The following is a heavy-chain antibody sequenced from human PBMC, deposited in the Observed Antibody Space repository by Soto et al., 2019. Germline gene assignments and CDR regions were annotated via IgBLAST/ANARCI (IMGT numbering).Heavy chain of an antibody. CDR1: GGSVNSDDYY. CDR3: AREYSNSPEAFDS. Sequence: TLSLTCTVSGGSVNSDDYYWSWIRQPPGKGLEWIGYIYSTGRTNYNPSLMSRVTISLDTSRNQFSLKLSSVTAADTAVFYCAREYSNSPEAFDSWGQGTLVTVSS. J-gene: IGHJ4*02. CDR2: IYSTGRT. V-gene: IGHV4-61*08. D-gene: IGHD1-26*01.